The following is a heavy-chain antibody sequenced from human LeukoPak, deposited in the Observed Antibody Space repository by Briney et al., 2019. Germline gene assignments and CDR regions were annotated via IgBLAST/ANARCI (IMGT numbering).Heavy chain of an antibody. V-gene: IGHV1-69*13. J-gene: IGHJ4*02. D-gene: IGHD2-15*01. CDR1: GGTFSSYA. CDR3: AALDSGCSGGSCKELFFYY. CDR2: IIPIFGTA. Sequence: SVKVSCKASGGTFSSYAISWVRQAPGQGLEWMGGIIPIFGTANYAQKFQGRVTITADESTSTAYMELSSLRSEDTAVYYCAALDSGCSGGSCKELFFYYWGQGTLVTVSS.